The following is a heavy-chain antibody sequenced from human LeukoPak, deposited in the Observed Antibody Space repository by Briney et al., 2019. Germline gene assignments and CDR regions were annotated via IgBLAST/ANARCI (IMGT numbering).Heavy chain of an antibody. CDR1: GFTFSSYS. CDR3: ARETYYDFWSGPDC. CDR2: ISSSSSTI. J-gene: IGHJ4*02. V-gene: IGHV3-48*01. Sequence: PGGSLRLSCAASGFTFSSYSMNWVRQAPGKGLEWVSYISSSSSTIYYADSVKGRFTISRDNAKNSLYLQMNSLRAEDTAVYYCARETYYDFWSGPDCWGQGTLVTVSS. D-gene: IGHD3-3*01.